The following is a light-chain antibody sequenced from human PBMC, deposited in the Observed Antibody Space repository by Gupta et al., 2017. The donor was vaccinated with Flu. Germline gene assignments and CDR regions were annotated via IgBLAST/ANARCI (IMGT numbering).Light chain of an antibody. V-gene: IGKV1-39*01. CDR2: AAS. J-gene: IGKJ4*01. CDR3: LQTDTAPVT. Sequence: LSSLSASVGDRVTITCRSSQHISTYVNWYQQKPGKAPKLLIYAASSWQGGVPSRFGGGGSGTDFALTITEVQPEDFATYFCLQTDTAPVTFGGGTKVEI. CDR1: QHISTY.